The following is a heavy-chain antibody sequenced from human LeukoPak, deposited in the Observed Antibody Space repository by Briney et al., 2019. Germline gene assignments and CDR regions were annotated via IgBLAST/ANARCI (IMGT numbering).Heavy chain of an antibody. Sequence: GGSLRLSCAASGFTFSNAWMSWVRQAPGKGLEWVGRIKSKTDGETTDYAAPVKGRFTISRDDSKNTLYLQMNSLKTEDTAVYYCTTEFIEGYSGYDYPIDYWGQGTLVTVSS. J-gene: IGHJ4*02. CDR2: IKSKTDGETT. D-gene: IGHD5-12*01. V-gene: IGHV3-15*01. CDR3: TTEFIEGYSGYDYPIDY. CDR1: GFTFSNAW.